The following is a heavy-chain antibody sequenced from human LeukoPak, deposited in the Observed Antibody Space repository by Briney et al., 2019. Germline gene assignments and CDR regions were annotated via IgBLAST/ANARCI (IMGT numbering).Heavy chain of an antibody. Sequence: GRSLRLSCAASGFTFSSYDMHWVRQAPGKGLEWVAVISYDGTNKYYADSVKGRFTISRDNSKNTLYLQMNSLRAGDTAVYYCARGSIVGARGAGDYWGQGTLVTVSS. CDR2: ISYDGTNK. D-gene: IGHD1-26*01. CDR3: ARGSIVGARGAGDY. J-gene: IGHJ4*02. V-gene: IGHV3-30*03. CDR1: GFTFSSYD.